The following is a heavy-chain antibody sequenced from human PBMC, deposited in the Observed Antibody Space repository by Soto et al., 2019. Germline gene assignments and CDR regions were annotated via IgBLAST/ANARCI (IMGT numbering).Heavy chain of an antibody. CDR3: ARDLAKGGGSAGFDY. CDR2: INPKSGGT. Sequence: QVQLVQSGAEVKKPGASVNVSCKASGYTFTVYYMHWVRQAPGQGLERMGWINPKSGGTMYPQKFQGRVTMTWETAISTAFMALTRLRSDDTAVYYCARDLAKGGGSAGFDYWGQGTLVTVSS. D-gene: IGHD1-26*01. V-gene: IGHV1-2*02. J-gene: IGHJ4*02. CDR1: GYTFTVYY.